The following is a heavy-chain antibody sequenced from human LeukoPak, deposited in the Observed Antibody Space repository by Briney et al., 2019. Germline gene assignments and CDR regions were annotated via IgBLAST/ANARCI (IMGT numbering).Heavy chain of an antibody. Sequence: PGGSLRLSCAASGFTFGSYAMSWVRQAPGKGLEWVSAISGSGGSTYYADSVKGRFTISRDNSKNTLYLQMNSLRAEDTAVYYCAKDNWVAWYYDFWSGYSEDYWGQGTLVTVSS. J-gene: IGHJ4*02. CDR1: GFTFGSYA. D-gene: IGHD3-3*01. CDR2: ISGSGGST. V-gene: IGHV3-23*01. CDR3: AKDNWVAWYYDFWSGYSEDY.